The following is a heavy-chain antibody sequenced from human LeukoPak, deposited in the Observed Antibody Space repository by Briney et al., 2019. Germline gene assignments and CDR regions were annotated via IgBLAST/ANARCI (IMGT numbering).Heavy chain of an antibody. Sequence: GRSLRLSCAASGFTFSKYDMHWVRQAPGKGLEWVSVIYSGGSTYYADSVKGRFTISRDNSKNTLYLQMNSLRAEDTAVYYCAREMYSSGWCFDYWGQGTLVTVS. CDR1: GFTFSKYD. CDR2: IYSGGST. D-gene: IGHD6-19*01. V-gene: IGHV3-66*01. J-gene: IGHJ4*02. CDR3: AREMYSSGWCFDY.